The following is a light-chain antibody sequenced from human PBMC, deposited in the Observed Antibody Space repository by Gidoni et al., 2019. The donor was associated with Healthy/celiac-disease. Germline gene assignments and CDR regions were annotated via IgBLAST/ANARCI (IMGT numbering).Light chain of an antibody. Sequence: DVVMNQSPLSLPVTLGQPASISCRSSQSLVYSDGNTYLNWFQQRPGPSPRRLIYKVSNRDSGVPDRFSGSGSGTDFTLKISRVEADDVGVYYCMQGTHWPPNTFGQGTKLEIK. CDR1: QSLVYSDGNTY. J-gene: IGKJ2*01. CDR3: MQGTHWPPNT. V-gene: IGKV2-30*01. CDR2: KVS.